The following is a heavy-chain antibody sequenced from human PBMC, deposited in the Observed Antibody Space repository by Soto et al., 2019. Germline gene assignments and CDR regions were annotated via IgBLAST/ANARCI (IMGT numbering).Heavy chain of an antibody. V-gene: IGHV6-1*01. CDR2: TYYRFKWYN. CDR1: GDSVSSNSAA. D-gene: IGHD2-8*01. CDR3: ARGVWQQLGADFRDYYYYYGMDV. Sequence: SQTLSLTCAISGDSVSSNSAAWNWIRQSPSRGLEWLGRTYYRFKWYNDYAVCVQRRITIKPDTSKNQFSLQLNSVTPEDTAVYYCARGVWQQLGADFRDYYYYYGMDVWGQGTTVTVSS. J-gene: IGHJ6*02.